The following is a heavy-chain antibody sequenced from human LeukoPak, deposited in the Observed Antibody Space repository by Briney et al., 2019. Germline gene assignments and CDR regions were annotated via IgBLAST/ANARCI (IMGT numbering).Heavy chain of an antibody. CDR2: IYFSGST. J-gene: IGHJ6*03. CDR1: GGSISRSSYY. V-gene: IGHV4-39*07. CDR3: ARVSSLRYYYMDV. D-gene: IGHD5-12*01. Sequence: SETLSLTCTVSGGSISRSSYYWGWIRQPPGKGLEWIGSIYFSGSTYYNPSLKSRVTISVDTSKNQFSLKLTSVTAADTAVYYCARVSSLRYYYMDVWGKGTTVTVSS.